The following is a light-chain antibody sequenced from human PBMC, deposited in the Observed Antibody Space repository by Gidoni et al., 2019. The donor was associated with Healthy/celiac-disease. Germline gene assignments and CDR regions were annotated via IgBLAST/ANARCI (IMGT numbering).Light chain of an antibody. V-gene: IGKV1-9*01. CDR1: QGISSY. CDR2: AAS. CDR3: QQLNSYPPFT. Sequence: DIQLTQSPSFLSASVGDRVTITCRASQGISSYLAWYQQKPGKASKLLIYAASTLQSVVPSRFSGSGSGTEFTLTISSLQPEDFATYCCQQLNSYPPFTFXPXTKVDIK. J-gene: IGKJ3*01.